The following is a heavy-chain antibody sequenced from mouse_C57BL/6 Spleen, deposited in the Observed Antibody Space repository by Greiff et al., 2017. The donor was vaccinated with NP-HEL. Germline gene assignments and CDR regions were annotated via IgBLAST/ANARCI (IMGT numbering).Heavy chain of an antibody. CDR3: ARHEDDSRYDGYHGGFAY. J-gene: IGHJ3*01. CDR1: GYTFTEYT. D-gene: IGHD2-3*01. V-gene: IGHV1-62-2*01. Sequence: VKLMESGAELVKPGASVKLSCKASGYTFTEYTIHWVKQRSGQGLEWIGWFYPGSGSIKYNEKFKDKATLTADKSSSTVYMELSRLTSEDSAVYFCARHEDDSRYDGYHGGFAYWGQGTLVTVSA. CDR2: FYPGSGSI.